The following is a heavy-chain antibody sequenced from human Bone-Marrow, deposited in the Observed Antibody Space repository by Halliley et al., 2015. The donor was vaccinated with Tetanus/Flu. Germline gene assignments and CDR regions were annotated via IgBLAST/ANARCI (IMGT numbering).Heavy chain of an antibody. CDR2: IITVFGTT. D-gene: IGHD2-2*01. CDR1: GGTFNNYA. CDR3: ARGGKYQLLNPDY. V-gene: IGHV1-69*12. Sequence: QVQLVQSGAEVKKPGSSVKVSCKASGGTFNNYAISWVRQAPGQGLEWMGGIITVFGTTNYAQKFQGRVTITADESTRTAYMELSSLRSEDTAVYYCARGGKYQLLNPDYWGQGTLVTVSS. J-gene: IGHJ4*02.